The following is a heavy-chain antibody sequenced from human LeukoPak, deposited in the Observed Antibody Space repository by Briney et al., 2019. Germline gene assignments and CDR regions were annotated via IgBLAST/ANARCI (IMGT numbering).Heavy chain of an antibody. CDR2: ISSSGSTI. CDR3: ASAHYYDSSGYYVD. J-gene: IGHJ4*02. D-gene: IGHD3-22*01. CDR1: GFTFSDYY. Sequence: GGSLRLTYAASGFTFSDYYMSWIRQAPGKGLEWVSYISSSGSTIYYADSVKGRFTISRDNAKNSLYLQMNSLRAEDTAVYYCASAHYYDSSGYYVDWGQGTLVTVSS. V-gene: IGHV3-11*01.